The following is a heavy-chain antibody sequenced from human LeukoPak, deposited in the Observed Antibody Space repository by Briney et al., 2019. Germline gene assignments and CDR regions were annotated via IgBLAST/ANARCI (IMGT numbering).Heavy chain of an antibody. CDR3: GRASSSGGMDV. Sequence: GASVKVSCKASGYTLTAYGISWVRQAPGQGLQWMGWISTSNGNTNYAQELKDKVTMTIDTSTSTAFMGLRSLRSDDTAVYYCGRASSSGGMDVWGQGTRVTVSS. V-gene: IGHV1-18*01. J-gene: IGHJ6*02. CDR1: GYTLTAYG. CDR2: ISTSNGNT. D-gene: IGHD3-10*01.